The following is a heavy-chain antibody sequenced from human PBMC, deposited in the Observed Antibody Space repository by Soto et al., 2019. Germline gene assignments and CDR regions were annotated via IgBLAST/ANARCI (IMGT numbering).Heavy chain of an antibody. CDR2: IHYSGSI. V-gene: IGHV4-30-4*01. Sequence: SETLSLTCTVSGGSISTDHYHWTWIRQAPGKGLEWIGYIHYSGSIQFNPSLQSRVSMSVDTSKNLFSLRLSSVTAADTAVYFCAREDDGGDRDYYGLDVWVPGTTVT. CDR3: AREDDGGDRDYYGLDV. CDR1: GGSISTDHYH. J-gene: IGHJ6*02. D-gene: IGHD2-21*02.